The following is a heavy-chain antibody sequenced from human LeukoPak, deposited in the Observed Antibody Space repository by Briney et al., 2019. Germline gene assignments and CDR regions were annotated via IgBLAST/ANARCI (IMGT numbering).Heavy chain of an antibody. D-gene: IGHD1-1*01. CDR2: IKSKTDGGTT. CDR3: TVAGTDY. V-gene: IGHV3-15*01. Sequence: GGSLRLSCAASGFTFSAAWMSWVRQASGKGLEWVARIKSKTDGGTTGYAAPVKGRFTVSRDDSKNTLYLQMTSLKTEDTAVYYCTVAGTDYWGQGTLVTVSS. J-gene: IGHJ4*02. CDR1: GFTFSAAW.